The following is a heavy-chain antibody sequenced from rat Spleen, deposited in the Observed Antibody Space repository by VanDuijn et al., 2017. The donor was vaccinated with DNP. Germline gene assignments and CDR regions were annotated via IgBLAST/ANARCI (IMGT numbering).Heavy chain of an antibody. D-gene: IGHD3-8*01. Sequence: EVQLVESGGGLVQPGRSLKLSCVASGFTFNNYWMTWIRQVPGKGLEWVASITSSGGSTYYPDSVKGRFTISRDNAKNTLYLQMNSLRSEDTATYYCARDFPQGDYFDYWGQGVMVTVSS. CDR2: ITSSGGST. CDR3: ARDFPQGDYFDY. V-gene: IGHV5-31*01. CDR1: GFTFNNYW. J-gene: IGHJ2*01.